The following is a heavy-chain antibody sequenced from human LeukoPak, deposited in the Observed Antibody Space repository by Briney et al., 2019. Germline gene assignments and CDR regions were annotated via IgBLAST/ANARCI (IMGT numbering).Heavy chain of an antibody. V-gene: IGHV4-34*01. Sequence: KPSETLSLTCAVYGGSFSGCYWSWIRQPPGKGLEWIGEINHSGSTNYNPSLKSRVTISVDTSKNQFSLKLSSVTAADTAVYYCAREILNYYGSGSNTRNAFDIWGQGTMVTVSS. CDR1: GGSFSGCY. CDR3: AREILNYYGSGSNTRNAFDI. J-gene: IGHJ3*02. D-gene: IGHD3-10*01. CDR2: INHSGST.